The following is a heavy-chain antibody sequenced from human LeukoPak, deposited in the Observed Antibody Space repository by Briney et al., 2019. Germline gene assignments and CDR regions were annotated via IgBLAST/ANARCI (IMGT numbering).Heavy chain of an antibody. CDR2: IYFTGGT. CDR1: GGSINNYY. D-gene: IGHD3-10*01. V-gene: IGHV4-59*01. CDR3: ARGGGLFDY. Sequence: SETLSLTCNVSGGSINNYYWSWLRQPPGKGLEWIGYIYFTGGTNYNPSLRSRVTMSIDTSKNHFSLKLNSVTAADTAFYYCARGGGLFDYWGQGSLVTVSS. J-gene: IGHJ4*02.